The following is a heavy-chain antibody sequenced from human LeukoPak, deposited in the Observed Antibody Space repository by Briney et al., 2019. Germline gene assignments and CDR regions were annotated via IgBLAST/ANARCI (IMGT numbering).Heavy chain of an antibody. CDR3: AMSGYSSSWYVDY. J-gene: IGHJ4*02. CDR2: IYTSGST. Sequence: SETLSLTCTVSGGSITTAGYYWSWIRQPAGKGLEWIGRIYTSGSTNYNPSLKSRVTISVDTSKNQFSLKLSSVTAADTAVYYCAMSGYSSSWYVDYWGQGTLVTVSS. V-gene: IGHV4-61*02. D-gene: IGHD6-13*01. CDR1: GGSITTAGYY.